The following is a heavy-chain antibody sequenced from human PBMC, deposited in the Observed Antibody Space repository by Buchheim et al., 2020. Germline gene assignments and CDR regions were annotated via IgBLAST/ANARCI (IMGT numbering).Heavy chain of an antibody. CDR2: ISGSGGST. J-gene: IGHJ4*02. Sequence: EVQLLESGGGLVQPGGSLRLSCAASGFTFSSYAMSWVRQAPGKGLEWVSAISGSGGSTYYAASVKGRFTISCDNSKNRLYLQMNSLRAEDTAVYYCAKDSSRYYYDSSGYWGNFDYWGQGTL. D-gene: IGHD3-22*01. CDR3: AKDSSRYYYDSSGYWGNFDY. V-gene: IGHV3-23*01. CDR1: GFTFSSYA.